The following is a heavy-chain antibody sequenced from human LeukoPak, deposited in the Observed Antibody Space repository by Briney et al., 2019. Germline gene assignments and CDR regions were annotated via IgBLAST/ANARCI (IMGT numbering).Heavy chain of an antibody. CDR3: ARDRSSSFNSAGGMDV. D-gene: IGHD6-13*01. CDR1: GGSISNYY. Sequence: SGLLSLTCTVSGGSISNYYWNWIRQPPGKGLEWIGYFYYSGSTNYNPSHKSRVTISVDTSKNQFSLKVRSVTAADTAVYYCARDRSSSFNSAGGMDVWGQGITVPV. CDR2: FYYSGST. V-gene: IGHV4-59*01. J-gene: IGHJ6*02.